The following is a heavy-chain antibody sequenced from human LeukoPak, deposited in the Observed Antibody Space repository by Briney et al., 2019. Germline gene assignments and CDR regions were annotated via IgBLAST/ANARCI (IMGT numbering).Heavy chain of an antibody. Sequence: GGSLRLSCAASGFTFRSYGMHWVRQAPGKALEWLAVIWYDGSNKYYADSVKGRFIVSKDNSKNMLYLQMNSLTLEDTAVYYCARAQGYPGYLDYGGRGTLVTVSS. J-gene: IGHJ4*02. CDR2: IWYDGSNK. CDR3: ARAQGYPGYLDY. D-gene: IGHD2-15*01. V-gene: IGHV3-33*01. CDR1: GFTFRSYG.